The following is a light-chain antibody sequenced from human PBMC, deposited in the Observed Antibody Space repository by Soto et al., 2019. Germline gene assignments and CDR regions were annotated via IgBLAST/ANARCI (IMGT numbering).Light chain of an antibody. J-gene: IGKJ2*01. Sequence: DIQMTQSPSSLSASVGDTVTITCRASQNIDIYLNWYQQQPGKAPRLLIYGASVLQSGVPSRFSGSGSETDFTVTISSLQPDDYATYFCQQSYIVSYTFGQGTKLEIK. CDR1: QNIDIY. V-gene: IGKV1-39*01. CDR2: GAS. CDR3: QQSYIVSYT.